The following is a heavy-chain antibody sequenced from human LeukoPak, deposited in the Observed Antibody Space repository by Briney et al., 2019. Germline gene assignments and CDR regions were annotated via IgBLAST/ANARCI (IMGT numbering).Heavy chain of an antibody. V-gene: IGHV1-2*06. CDR2: INSNSGGT. CDR1: GYNFNDYC. D-gene: IGHD3-10*01. Sequence: ASVKVSCKASGYNFNDYCMHWVRQAPGQGLEWMGRINSNSGGTSYAQNFQGRVTMTRDTSISTAYTEVSGLTSDDTAVYYCARGGSGSGYLYYFDSWGQGTLVSVSS. J-gene: IGHJ4*02. CDR3: ARGGSGSGYLYYFDS.